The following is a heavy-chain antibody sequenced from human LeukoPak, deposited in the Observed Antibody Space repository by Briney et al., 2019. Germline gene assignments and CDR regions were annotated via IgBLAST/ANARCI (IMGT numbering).Heavy chain of an antibody. J-gene: IGHJ5*02. Sequence: VKVSCKASGYTFTGYYMHWVRQAPGQGLEWMGIINPSGGSTSYAQKFQGRVTMTRDMSTSTVYMELSSLRSEDTAVYYCASGGLRYFSRFDPWGQGTLVTVSS. CDR3: ASGGLRYFSRFDP. CDR1: GYTFTGYY. D-gene: IGHD3-9*01. CDR2: INPSGGST. V-gene: IGHV1-46*01.